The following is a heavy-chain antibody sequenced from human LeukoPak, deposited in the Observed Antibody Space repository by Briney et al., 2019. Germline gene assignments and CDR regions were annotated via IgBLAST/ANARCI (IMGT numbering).Heavy chain of an antibody. V-gene: IGHV1-46*01. J-gene: IGHJ4*02. Sequence: RQPSEQKLEWMGIINPSGGSTSYAQKFQGRVTMTRDTSTSTVYMELSSLRSEDTAVYYCARDLGDVDTAMVEYYFDYWGQGTLVTVSS. CDR3: ARDLGDVDTAMVEYYFDY. D-gene: IGHD5-18*01. CDR2: INPSGGST.